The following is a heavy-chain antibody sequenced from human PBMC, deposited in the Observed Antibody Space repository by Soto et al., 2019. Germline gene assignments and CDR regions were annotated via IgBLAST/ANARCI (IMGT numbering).Heavy chain of an antibody. J-gene: IGHJ4*01. CDR2: ISASGEKP. D-gene: IGHD6-19*01. CDR1: GFAFSDYP. CDR3: AKLEWLESGGDY. Sequence: EVHLLESGGGVVQQGKSLKISCATSGFAFSDYPMTWVRQPPGPGLEWVSGISASGEKPYYADSVKGRFTISRDNSKNTLSLQMTILRVEDSGIYYCAKLEWLESGGDYWGHGTLGTVSS. V-gene: IGHV3-23*01.